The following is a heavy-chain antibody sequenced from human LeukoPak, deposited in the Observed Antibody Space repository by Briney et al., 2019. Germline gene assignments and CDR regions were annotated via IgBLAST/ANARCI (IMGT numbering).Heavy chain of an antibody. CDR3: ASHYYGSGSYSAYFDY. CDR2: ISSSGSTI. D-gene: IGHD3-10*01. Sequence: GGSLRLSCAASGFTFSSYEMNWVRQAPGKGLEWVSYISSSGSTIYYAGSVKGRFTISRDNAKNSLYLQMNSLRAEDTAVYYCASHYYGSGSYSAYFDYWGQGTLVTVSS. J-gene: IGHJ4*02. V-gene: IGHV3-48*03. CDR1: GFTFSSYE.